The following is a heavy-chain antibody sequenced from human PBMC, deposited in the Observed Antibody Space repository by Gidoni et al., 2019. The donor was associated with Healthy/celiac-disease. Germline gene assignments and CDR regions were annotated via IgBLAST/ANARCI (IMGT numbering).Heavy chain of an antibody. CDR1: GGSITSGRYY. Sequence: QVQLQESGPGLVKPSQTLSLTCTGSGGSITSGRYYWCWLRQPAGKGLEWLGRIYTSGSTNSNPSLKSRVTISVDTSKNQFSLKLSSVTAADTAVYYCARASLSSRTGFDYWGQGTLVTVSS. V-gene: IGHV4-61*02. J-gene: IGHJ4*02. D-gene: IGHD6-13*01. CDR2: IYTSGST. CDR3: ARASLSSRTGFDY.